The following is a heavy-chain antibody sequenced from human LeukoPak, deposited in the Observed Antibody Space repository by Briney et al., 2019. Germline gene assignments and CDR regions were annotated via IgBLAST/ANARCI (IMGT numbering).Heavy chain of an antibody. CDR1: GFTFSSYS. J-gene: IGHJ1*01. CDR3: ARDPPLIAAAGSRYFQH. V-gene: IGHV3-48*04. Sequence: QPGGSLRLSCAASGFTFSSYSMNWVRQAPGKGLEWVSYISSSSSTIYYADSVKGRFTISRDNAKNSLYLQMNSLRAEDTAVYYCARDPPLIAAAGSRYFQHWGQGTLVTVSS. D-gene: IGHD6-13*01. CDR2: ISSSSSTI.